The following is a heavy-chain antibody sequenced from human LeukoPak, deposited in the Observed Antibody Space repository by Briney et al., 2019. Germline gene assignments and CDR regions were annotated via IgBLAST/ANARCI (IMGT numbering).Heavy chain of an antibody. Sequence: ETLSLTCTVSGGSISNKYWSWVRQAPGKGLDWVSYISASRNSISYADSVKGRFTISRDNAMNSLYLQLNSLRPEDTAVYYCVRGGASRPDFWGQGTLVTVSS. CDR3: VRGGASRPDF. D-gene: IGHD6-6*01. CDR1: GGSISNKY. V-gene: IGHV3-48*01. J-gene: IGHJ4*02. CDR2: ISASRNSI.